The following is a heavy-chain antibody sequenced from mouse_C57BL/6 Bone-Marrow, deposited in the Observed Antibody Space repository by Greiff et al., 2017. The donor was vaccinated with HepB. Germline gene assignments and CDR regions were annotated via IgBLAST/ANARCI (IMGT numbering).Heavy chain of an antibody. D-gene: IGHD2-4*01. CDR2: ISYDGSN. CDR3: AMQSGGDYDAWFAY. V-gene: IGHV3-6*01. CDR1: GYSITSGYY. Sequence: VQLKESGPGLVKPSQSLSLTCSVTGYSITSGYYWNWIRQFPGNKLEWMGYISYDGSNNYNPSLKNRISITRDTSMNQFFLKLNSVTTEDTATYYCAMQSGGDYDAWFAYWGQGTLVTVSA. J-gene: IGHJ3*01.